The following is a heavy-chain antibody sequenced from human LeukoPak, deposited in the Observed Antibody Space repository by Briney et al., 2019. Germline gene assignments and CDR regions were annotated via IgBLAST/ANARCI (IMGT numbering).Heavy chain of an antibody. CDR2: INPSGGST. CDR3: ARAALTTATILVFDY. Sequence: ASVKVSCKASGYTFTSYYTHCVRQAPGQGLEWMGIINPSGGSTSYAQKFQGRVTMTRDTSTSTVYMELSSLRSEDTAVYYCARAALTTATILVFDYWGQGTLVTVSS. J-gene: IGHJ4*02. CDR1: GYTFTSYY. V-gene: IGHV1-46*01. D-gene: IGHD5-12*01.